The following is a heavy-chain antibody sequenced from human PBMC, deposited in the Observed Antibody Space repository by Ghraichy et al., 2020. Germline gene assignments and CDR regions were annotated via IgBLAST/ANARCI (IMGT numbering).Heavy chain of an antibody. Sequence: ASVKVSCKASGYTFTGYYIHWVRQAPGQGLEWMGRINPNSGGTNYAQKFQGRVTMTRDTSISTAYMELSRLRSDDTAGYYCARENRRLYYFDYWGQGTLVTVSS. J-gene: IGHJ4*02. CDR2: INPNSGGT. D-gene: IGHD6-25*01. V-gene: IGHV1-2*06. CDR1: GYTFTGYY. CDR3: ARENRRLYYFDY.